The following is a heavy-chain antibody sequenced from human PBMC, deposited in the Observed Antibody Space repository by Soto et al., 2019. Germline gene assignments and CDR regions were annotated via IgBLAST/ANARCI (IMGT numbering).Heavy chain of an antibody. CDR2: IDYSGST. Sequence: VQLQESGPGLVKPSQTLSLTCSVSGDSISSGGYYWSWIRQYPGKGLEWVGYIDYSGSTYYNSSIKSRLTISADMSKNQFSLKLRSVTAADTAVYYCARVTPAAGTPYWGQGTLVTVSS. CDR3: ARVTPAAGTPY. CDR1: GDSISSGGYY. J-gene: IGHJ4*02. D-gene: IGHD6-13*01. V-gene: IGHV4-31*03.